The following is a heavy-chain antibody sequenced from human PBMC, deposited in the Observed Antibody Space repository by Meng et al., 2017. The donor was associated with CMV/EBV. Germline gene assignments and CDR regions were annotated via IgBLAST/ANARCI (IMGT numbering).Heavy chain of an antibody. J-gene: IGHJ4*02. CDR2: ISWDGGST. V-gene: IGHV3-43*01. CDR1: GFTVSSNE. D-gene: IGHD1-1*01. CDR3: AKEVFGTEGATYFDY. Sequence: LSLTCAASGFTVSSNEMSWVRQAPGKGLEWVSLISWDGGSTYYADSVKGRFTISRDNSKNSLYLQMNSLRTEDTALYYCAKEVFGTEGATYFDYWGQGTLVTVSS.